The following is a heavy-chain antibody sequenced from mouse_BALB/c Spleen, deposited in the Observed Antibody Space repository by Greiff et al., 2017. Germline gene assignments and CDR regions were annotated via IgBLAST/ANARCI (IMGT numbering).Heavy chain of an antibody. V-gene: IGHV5-17*02. Sequence: EVKLVESGGGLVQPGGSRKLSCAASGFTFSSFGMHWVRQAPEKGLEWVAYISSGSSTIYYADTVKGRFTISRDNPKNTLFLQMTSLRSEDTAMYYCATHPAYWGQGTLVTVSA. J-gene: IGHJ3*01. CDR2: ISSGSSTI. CDR3: ATHPAY. CDR1: GFTFSSFG.